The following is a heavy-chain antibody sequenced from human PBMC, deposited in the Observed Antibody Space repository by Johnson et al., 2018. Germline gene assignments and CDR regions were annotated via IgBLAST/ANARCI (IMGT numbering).Heavy chain of an antibody. D-gene: IGHD3-22*01. V-gene: IGHV1-69*12. CDR1: GGTFSSYA. CDR3: ARQVGVHYYESSGPVNTFDI. CDR2: IIPIFGTA. Sequence: QVQLVQSGAEVKKPGSSVKVSCKASGGTFSSYALSWVRQAPGQGLEWMGGIIPIFGTANYAQKFQGRVTITADESTSTAYMELSSLRAEDTAVYYWARQVGVHYYESSGPVNTFDIWGQGTMVTVSS. J-gene: IGHJ3*02.